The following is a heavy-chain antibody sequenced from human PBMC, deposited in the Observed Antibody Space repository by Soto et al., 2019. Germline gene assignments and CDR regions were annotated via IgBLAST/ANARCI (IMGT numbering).Heavy chain of an antibody. Sequence: SETLSLTCTVSGGSISSSSYYWGWIRQPPGKGLEWIGRIYYSGSTYYNPSLKSRVTISVDTSKNQFSLKLSSVTAADTAVYYCARGSRLRSPGPSGQGTLVTVSS. CDR2: IYYSGST. J-gene: IGHJ5*02. D-gene: IGHD5-12*01. CDR3: ARGSRLRSPGP. V-gene: IGHV4-39*01. CDR1: GGSISSSSYY.